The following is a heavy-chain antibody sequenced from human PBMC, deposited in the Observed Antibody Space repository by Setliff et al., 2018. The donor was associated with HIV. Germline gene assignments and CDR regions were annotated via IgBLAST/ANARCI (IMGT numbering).Heavy chain of an antibody. CDR1: GYSISSGYY. J-gene: IGHJ4*02. CDR2: IYHSGST. D-gene: IGHD1-26*01. CDR3: ARHGWSGSYYYPFEY. V-gene: IGHV4-38-2*01. Sequence: ETLSLTCAVSGYSISSGYYWGWIRQPPGKGLEWIGSIYHSGSTYYNPSLKSRVTISVDTSKNQLSLKLSSVTAADTAVYYCARHGWSGSYYYPFEYWGQGTQVTVSS.